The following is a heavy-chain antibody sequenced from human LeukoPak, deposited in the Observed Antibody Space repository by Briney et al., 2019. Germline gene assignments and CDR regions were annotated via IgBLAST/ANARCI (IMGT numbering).Heavy chain of an antibody. D-gene: IGHD1-14*01. CDR3: AKDHRIKTSNFDY. CDR1: GFTFSSYG. CDR2: ISGSGTNT. Sequence: GGSRRLSCVASGFTFSSYGMSCVRQAPGKGLEWGSGISGSGTNTYYADSVKGRFTISRDNSKNTLYLQMNRLRAEDTAVYYCAKDHRIKTSNFDYWGQGTLVTVSS. V-gene: IGHV3-23*01. J-gene: IGHJ4*02.